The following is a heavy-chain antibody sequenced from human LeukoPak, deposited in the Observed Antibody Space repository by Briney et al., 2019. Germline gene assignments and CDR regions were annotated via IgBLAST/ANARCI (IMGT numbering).Heavy chain of an antibody. CDR2: INPTSGVT. J-gene: IGHJ4*02. CDR3: ARGIAYCGADCYPHLIDY. V-gene: IGHV1-2*02. D-gene: IGHD2-21*02. Sequence: ASVKVSCKASGYTFTGYYIHWVRQAPGQGLEWMGWINPTSGVTNYAQKFQGRGTMTRDTSISTAYMELSRLTSDDTAVYFCARGIAYCGADCYPHLIDYWGQGTLVVVSS. CDR1: GYTFTGYY.